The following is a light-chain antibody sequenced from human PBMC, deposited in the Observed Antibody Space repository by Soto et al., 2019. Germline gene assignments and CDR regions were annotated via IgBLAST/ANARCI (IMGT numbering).Light chain of an antibody. CDR2: DVS. J-gene: IGLJ1*01. Sequence: QSALTQPASVSGSPGQSTTISCTGTSSDIGGYNYVSWYQQLPGEAPKLIIYDVSDRPSGVSTRFSGSKSGNTASLTISGLQAEDEGDYYCSSFTSRHTYVFGSGTKLIVL. CDR1: SSDIGGYNY. V-gene: IGLV2-14*01. CDR3: SSFTSRHTYV.